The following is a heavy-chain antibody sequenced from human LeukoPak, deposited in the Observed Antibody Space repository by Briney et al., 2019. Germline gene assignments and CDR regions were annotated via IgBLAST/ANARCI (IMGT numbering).Heavy chain of an antibody. Sequence: SETLSLTCTVSGGSISSGGYYWRWIRQHPGKGLEWIGYIYYSGSTYYNPSLKSRVTISVDTSKNQFSLKLSSVTAADTAVYYCARVLRFLGDYPYFDYWGQGTLVTVSS. V-gene: IGHV4-31*03. CDR2: IYYSGST. CDR1: GGSISSGGYY. D-gene: IGHD4-17*01. J-gene: IGHJ4*02. CDR3: ARVLRFLGDYPYFDY.